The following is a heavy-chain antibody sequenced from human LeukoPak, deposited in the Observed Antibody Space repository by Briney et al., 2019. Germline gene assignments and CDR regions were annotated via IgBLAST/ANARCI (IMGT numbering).Heavy chain of an antibody. CDR3: AKTGFQWGDYFYYMDV. CDR1: GFTFSSYG. D-gene: IGHD1-14*01. Sequence: AGGSLRLSCAASGFTFSSYGMHWVRQAPGKGLEWVAVISYDGSNKYYADSVKGRFTISRDNSKNTLYFQMNSLIYEDTAVYYCAKTGFQWGDYFYYMDVWGEGTTVTVSS. V-gene: IGHV3-30*18. J-gene: IGHJ6*03. CDR2: ISYDGSNK.